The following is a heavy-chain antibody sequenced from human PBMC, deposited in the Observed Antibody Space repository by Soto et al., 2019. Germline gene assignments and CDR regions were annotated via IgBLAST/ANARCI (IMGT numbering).Heavy chain of an antibody. V-gene: IGHV3-33*01. J-gene: IGHJ2*01. Sequence: GGSLRLSCAASGFTFSSYGMHWVRQAPGKGLEWVAVIWYDGSNKYYADSVKGRFTISRDNSKNTLYLQMNSLRAEDTAVYYCARVLDSYWYFDLWGRGTLVTVSS. CDR1: GFTFSSYG. CDR3: ARVLDSYWYFDL. CDR2: IWYDGSNK.